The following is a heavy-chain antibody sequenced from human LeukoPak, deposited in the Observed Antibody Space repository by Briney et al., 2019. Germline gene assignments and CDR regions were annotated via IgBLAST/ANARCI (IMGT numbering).Heavy chain of an antibody. J-gene: IGHJ6*03. CDR2: IYTSGST. CDR3: ARHASGSYYYYYMDV. Sequence: SETLSLTCTVSGDSISNYYWSWIRQPPGKGLEWIGYIYTSGSTNYNPSLKSRVTISVDTSKNQFSLKLSSVTAADTAVYYCARHASGSYYYYYMDVWGKGTTVTVSS. CDR1: GDSISNYY. D-gene: IGHD1-26*01. V-gene: IGHV4-4*09.